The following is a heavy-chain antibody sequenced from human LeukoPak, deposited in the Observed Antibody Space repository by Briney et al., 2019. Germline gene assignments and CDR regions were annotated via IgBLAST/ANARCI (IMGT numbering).Heavy chain of an antibody. J-gene: IGHJ4*02. CDR1: GFTFSSYA. V-gene: IGHV3-23*01. Sequence: GGSLRLSCAASGFTFSSYAMSWVRQAPGKGLEWVSAISGSGGSTYYADSVKGRFTISRDNSKNTLYLQMNSLRAEDTAVYYCARDTAMAYYFDYWGQGTLVTVSS. D-gene: IGHD5-18*01. CDR2: ISGSGGST. CDR3: ARDTAMAYYFDY.